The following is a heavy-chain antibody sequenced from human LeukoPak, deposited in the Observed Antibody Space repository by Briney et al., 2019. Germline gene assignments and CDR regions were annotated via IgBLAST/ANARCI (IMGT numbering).Heavy chain of an antibody. CDR1: GGSISSYC. CDR2: IYYSGST. D-gene: IGHD2-15*01. J-gene: IGHJ5*02. CDR3: ARGTSGGPQWFDP. Sequence: SETLSLTCTVSGGSISSYCWSWIRQPPGKGLEWIGYIYYSGSTNYNPSLKSRVTISVDTSKNQFSLKLSSVTAADTAVYYCARGTSGGPQWFDPWGQGTLVTVSS. V-gene: IGHV4-59*08.